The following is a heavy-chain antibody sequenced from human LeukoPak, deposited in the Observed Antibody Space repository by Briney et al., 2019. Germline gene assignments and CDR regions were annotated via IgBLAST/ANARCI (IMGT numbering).Heavy chain of an antibody. D-gene: IGHD3-10*01. V-gene: IGHV3-30-3*02. J-gene: IGHJ4*02. CDR3: AKLGNYYGSGSPFTGY. CDR2: ISYDGSNK. CDR1: GFTFSSYA. Sequence: PGRSLRLSCAASGFTFSSYAMHWVRQAPGKGLEWVAVISYDGSNKYYADSVKGRFTISRDNSKNTLYLQMNSLRAEDTAVYYCAKLGNYYGSGSPFTGYWGQGTLVTVSS.